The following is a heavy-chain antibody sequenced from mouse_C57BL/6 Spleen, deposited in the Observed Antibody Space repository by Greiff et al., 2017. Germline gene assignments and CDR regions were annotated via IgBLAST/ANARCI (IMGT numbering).Heavy chain of an antibody. CDR2: IYPGGGYT. V-gene: IGHV1-63*01. J-gene: IGHJ3*01. Sequence: VQLQQSGAELVRPGTSVKMSCKASGYTFTNYWIGWAKQRPGHGLEWIGDIYPGGGYTNYNEKFKGKATLTADKSSSTAYMQFSSLTSEDSAIYYCARKSDYDWFAYWGQGTLGTVSA. D-gene: IGHD2-4*01. CDR1: GYTFTNYW. CDR3: ARKSDYDWFAY.